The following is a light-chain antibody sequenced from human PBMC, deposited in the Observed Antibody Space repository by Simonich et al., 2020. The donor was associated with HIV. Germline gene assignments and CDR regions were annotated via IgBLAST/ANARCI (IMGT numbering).Light chain of an antibody. V-gene: IGKV1-33*01. CDR1: QDIKNY. J-gene: IGKJ2*03. Sequence: DIQMTQSPSSLSASVGDRVTITCHASQDIKNYLNWYQQKPGKAPKLLIYDASNLETGVPSRFSGSGSGSDFTFTISCLQSEDFATYYCQQYYSYPYSFGQGTKLEIK. CDR2: DAS. CDR3: QQYYSYPYS.